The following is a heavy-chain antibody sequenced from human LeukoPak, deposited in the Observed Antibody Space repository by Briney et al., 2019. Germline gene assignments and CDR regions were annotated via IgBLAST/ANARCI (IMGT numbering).Heavy chain of an antibody. CDR2: IRDDGSNK. CDR3: ARDLFRRDYYDSSGEADY. Sequence: PGGSLRLSCAASGFTFSSYGMHWVRQAPGKGLEWVALIRDDGSNKYHADSVKGRFTISRDNSKNTLYLQMNSLRAEDTAVYYCARDLFRRDYYDSSGEADYWGQGTLVTVSS. J-gene: IGHJ4*02. V-gene: IGHV3-30*02. D-gene: IGHD3-22*01. CDR1: GFTFSSYG.